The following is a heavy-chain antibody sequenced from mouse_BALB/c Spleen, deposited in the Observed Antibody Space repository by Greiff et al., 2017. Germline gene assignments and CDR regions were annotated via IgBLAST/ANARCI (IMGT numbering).Heavy chain of an antibody. CDR3: ARGSSGHGYAMDY. V-gene: IGHV3-6*02. CDR1: GYSITSGYY. J-gene: IGHJ4*01. CDR2: ISYDGIN. D-gene: IGHD3-1*01. Sequence: EVKLQESGPGLVKPSQSLSLTCSVTGYSITSGYYWNWIRQFPGNKLEWMGYISYDGINNYNPSLKNRISITRDTSKNQFFLKLNSVTTEDTATYYCARGSSGHGYAMDYWGQGTSVTVSS.